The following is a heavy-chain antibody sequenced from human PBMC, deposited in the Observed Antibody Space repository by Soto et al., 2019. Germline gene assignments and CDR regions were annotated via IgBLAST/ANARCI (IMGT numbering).Heavy chain of an antibody. D-gene: IGHD3-22*01. CDR1: GGSFSGYY. CDR2: INHSGST. V-gene: IGHV4-34*01. Sequence: PSETLSLTCAVYGGSFSGYYWSWIRQPPGKGLEWIGEINHSGSTNYNPSLKSRVTISVDTSKNQFSLKLSSVTAADTAVYYCARTNVMYYYDSSGLPGYDYWGQGTLVTVSS. J-gene: IGHJ4*02. CDR3: ARTNVMYYYDSSGLPGYDY.